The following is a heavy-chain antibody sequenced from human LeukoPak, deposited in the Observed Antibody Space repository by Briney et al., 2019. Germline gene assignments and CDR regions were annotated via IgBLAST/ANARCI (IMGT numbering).Heavy chain of an antibody. Sequence: TGGSLRLSCAASGFTFSSYGMDWVRQAPGKGLEWVAFIRYDGSNKYYADSVKGRFTISRDNSENTLYLQMNSLGLEDTAVYYCAGDFDYWGQGTLVSVSS. J-gene: IGHJ4*02. CDR1: GFTFSSYG. CDR3: AGDFDY. V-gene: IGHV3-30*02. CDR2: IRYDGSNK.